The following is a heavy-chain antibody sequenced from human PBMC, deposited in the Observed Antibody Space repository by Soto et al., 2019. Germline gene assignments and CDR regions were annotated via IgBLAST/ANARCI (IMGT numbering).Heavy chain of an antibody. D-gene: IGHD3-22*01. Sequence: SVKVSCKASGGTFSSYAISWVRQAPGQGLEWMGGIIPIFGTANYAQKFQGRVTITADESTSTAYMGLSSLRSEDTAVYYCARENYDSSGYRNWFDPWGQGTLVTVSS. V-gene: IGHV1-69*13. CDR3: ARENYDSSGYRNWFDP. J-gene: IGHJ5*02. CDR1: GGTFSSYA. CDR2: IIPIFGTA.